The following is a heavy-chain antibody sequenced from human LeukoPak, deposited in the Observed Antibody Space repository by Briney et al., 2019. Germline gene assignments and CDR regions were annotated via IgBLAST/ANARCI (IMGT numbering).Heavy chain of an antibody. CDR3: ARDIDFRFDY. J-gene: IGHJ4*02. CDR1: GFTFSSYW. V-gene: IGHV3-7*05. Sequence: GGSLRLSCAASGFTFSSYWMSWVRQAPGKGLEWVANIKEDGGEKYSVDSVKGRFTTSRDNAKNSLYLQMNSLRGEDTAVYYCARDIDFRFDYWGQGTLVTVSS. CDR2: IKEDGGEK.